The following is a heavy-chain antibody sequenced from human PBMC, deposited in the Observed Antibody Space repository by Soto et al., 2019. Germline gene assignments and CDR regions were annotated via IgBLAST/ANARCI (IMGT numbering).Heavy chain of an antibody. V-gene: IGHV3-74*01. D-gene: IGHD2-15*01. CDR2: INSDGSST. Sequence: EVQLVESGGGLVQPGGSLRLSCAASGFTFSSYWMHWVRQAPGKGLVWVSRINSDGSSTSYADSVKGRFTISRDNAKNTLYLQMNSLRAEDTAVYYCARADCSGGSCFYWYFDLWGRGTLVTVSS. J-gene: IGHJ2*01. CDR1: GFTFSSYW. CDR3: ARADCSGGSCFYWYFDL.